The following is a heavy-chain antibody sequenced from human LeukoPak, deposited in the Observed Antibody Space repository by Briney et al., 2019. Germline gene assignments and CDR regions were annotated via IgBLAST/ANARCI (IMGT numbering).Heavy chain of an antibody. J-gene: IGHJ4*02. CDR1: GFTVSSNY. V-gene: IGHV3-53*01. Sequence: LTGGSLRLSCAASGFTVSSNYMSWVRQAPGKGLEWVSVIYSGGSTYYADSVKGRFTISRDNSKNTLYLQMNSLRAEDTAVYYCARASPGYYYDTDWGQGTLVTVSS. D-gene: IGHD3-22*01. CDR3: ARASPGYYYDTD. CDR2: IYSGGST.